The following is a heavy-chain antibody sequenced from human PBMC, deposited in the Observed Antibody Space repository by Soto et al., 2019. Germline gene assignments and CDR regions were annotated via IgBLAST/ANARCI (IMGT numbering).Heavy chain of an antibody. CDR3: AKGLGYTYGYDRNWFDP. D-gene: IGHD5-18*01. J-gene: IGHJ5*02. Sequence: GGSLRLSCAASGFTFDDYTMHWVRQTPGKGLEWVSFITWNGGTTYYADSVKGRFTISRDNSKNSLYLQMNSLRTEDTALYYCAKGLGYTYGYDRNWFDPWGQGTLVTVSS. CDR2: ITWNGGTT. CDR1: GFTFDDYT. V-gene: IGHV3-43*01.